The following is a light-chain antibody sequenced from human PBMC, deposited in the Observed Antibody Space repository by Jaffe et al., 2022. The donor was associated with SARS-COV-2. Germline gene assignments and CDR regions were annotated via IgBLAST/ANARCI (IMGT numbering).Light chain of an antibody. Sequence: EIVLTQSPGTLSLSPGESATLSCRASQSISSNYLSWYQHRPGQAPRLLIYGASTRATGIPDRFSGSGSGTDFTLTISRLEPEDSAVYYCLRYGDFLYTFGQGTKVEIK. J-gene: IGKJ2*01. CDR2: GAS. V-gene: IGKV3-20*01. CDR3: LRYGDFLYT. CDR1: QSISSNY.